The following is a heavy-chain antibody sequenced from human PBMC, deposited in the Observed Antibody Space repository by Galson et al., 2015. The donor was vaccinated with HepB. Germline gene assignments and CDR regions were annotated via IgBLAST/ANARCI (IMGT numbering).Heavy chain of an antibody. D-gene: IGHD1-26*01. V-gene: IGHV4-59*12. CDR1: GGSMSSYF. CDR2: IYYSGST. Sequence: SETLSLTCTVSGGSMSSYFWNFIRQPPGKGLEWIGYIYYSGSTNYNPSLKSRVTMSVDTSKNQFSLKLSSVTAADTAVYYCARSPVGATSPGLYYYGMDVWGQGTTVTVSS. CDR3: ARSPVGATSPGLYYYGMDV. J-gene: IGHJ6*02.